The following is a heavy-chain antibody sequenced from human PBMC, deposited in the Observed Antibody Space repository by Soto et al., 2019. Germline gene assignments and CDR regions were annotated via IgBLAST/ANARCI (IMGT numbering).Heavy chain of an antibody. D-gene: IGHD1-1*01. CDR2: INESGST. J-gene: IGHJ4*02. CDR1: GQSFSGHS. Sequence: QVQLQQWGAGLVKPSETLSLSCAVYGQSFSGHSWAWIRQPPGKGLEWIGEINESGSTYYNPSLNSRVTISTDTSKNQCSLKLSSVSAADTAAYFCARGSGIVALPGELEDVKYDYWGQGTLVNVSS. CDR3: ARGSGIVALPGELEDVKYDY. V-gene: IGHV4-34*01.